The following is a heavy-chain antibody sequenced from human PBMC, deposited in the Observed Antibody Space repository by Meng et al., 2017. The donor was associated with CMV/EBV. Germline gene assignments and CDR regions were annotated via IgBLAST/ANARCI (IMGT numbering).Heavy chain of an antibody. CDR3: ARGGYSYGNYYYCGMDV. CDR1: GYTFTSYA. CDR2: IIPIFGTA. J-gene: IGHJ6*02. V-gene: IGHV1-69*05. Sequence: SVKVSCKASGYTFTSYAISWVRQAPGQGLEWMGGIIPIFGTANYAQKFQGRVTITTDESTSTAYMELSSLRSEDTAVYYCARGGYSYGNYYYCGMDVWGQGTTVTVSS. D-gene: IGHD5-18*01.